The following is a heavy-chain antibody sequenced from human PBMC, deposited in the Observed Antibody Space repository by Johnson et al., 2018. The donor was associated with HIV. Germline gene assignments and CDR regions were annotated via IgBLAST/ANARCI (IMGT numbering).Heavy chain of an antibody. CDR2: ISRSGSTI. CDR1: GFTFSDYY. Sequence: QVQLVESGGGLVKPGGSLRLSCAASGFTFSDYYMSWIRQAPGKGPEWLSYISRSGSTIYYADSVKGRFTISRDNAKNSLYLQMNSLGAEDTAVYYCARDREYGLAWGWALDIWGQGTMVTVSS. V-gene: IGHV3-11*04. J-gene: IGHJ3*02. CDR3: ARDREYGLAWGWALDI. D-gene: IGHD6-19*01.